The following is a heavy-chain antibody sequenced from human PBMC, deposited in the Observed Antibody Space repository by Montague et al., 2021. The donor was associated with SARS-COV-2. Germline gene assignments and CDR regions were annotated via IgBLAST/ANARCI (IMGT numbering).Heavy chain of an antibody. CDR2: ISVSGGS. D-gene: IGHD2-15*01. CDR3: ERGVVAAPPLVDY. CDR1: GDSISGFF. V-gene: IGHV4-4*07. Sequence: SETLSLTCSVSGDSISGFFWYWIWLPDGTGMAWIGRISVSGGSDNNSYLASRVTMSVDTSKNQFSLKVNSVTAAATAMYYCERGVVAAPPLVDYWGRGTLVTVSS. J-gene: IGHJ4*02.